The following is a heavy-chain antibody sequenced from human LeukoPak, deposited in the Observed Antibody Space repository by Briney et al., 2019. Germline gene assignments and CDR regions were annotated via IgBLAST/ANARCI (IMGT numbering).Heavy chain of an antibody. J-gene: IGHJ5*02. CDR3: ARDRYCSSTSWCPAGWFDP. D-gene: IGHD2-2*01. Sequence: SQTLSLTCTVSGGSISSGGYYWSWIRQHPGKGLEWIGYIYYSGSTYYNPSLKSRVTISVDTSKNQFSLKLSSVTAADTAVYYCARDRYCSSTSWCPAGWFDPWGQGTLVTVSS. CDR1: GGSISSGGYY. V-gene: IGHV4-31*03. CDR2: IYYSGST.